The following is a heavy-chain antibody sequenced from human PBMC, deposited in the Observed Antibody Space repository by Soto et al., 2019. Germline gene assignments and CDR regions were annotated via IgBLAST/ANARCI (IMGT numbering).Heavy chain of an antibody. V-gene: IGHV4-39*01. CDR1: GGSISSSSYY. D-gene: IGHD1-1*01. J-gene: IGHJ4*02. CDR3: ARQLERRTLWGDY. CDR2: IYYSGST. Sequence: QLQLQESGPGLVKPSETLSLTCTVSGGSISSSSYYWGWIRQPPGKGLEWIGSIYYSGSTYYNPSLKSRVTISVDTSKNQFSLKLSSVTAADTAVYYCARQLERRTLWGDYWGQGTLVTVSS.